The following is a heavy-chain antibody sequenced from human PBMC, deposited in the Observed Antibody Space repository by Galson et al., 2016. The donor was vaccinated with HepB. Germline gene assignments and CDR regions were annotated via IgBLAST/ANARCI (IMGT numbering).Heavy chain of an antibody. J-gene: IGHJ4*02. Sequence: QSGAEVTKPGESLKISCKASGYTFSNFFHWVRQAPGQGLEWMGMINPTIGDTNYAQKFQDRVTLTRDRSTRTVYMELSSLRSEDTALYYCARARTISGDLIILDSWGQGTLVIVSS. CDR1: GYTFSNF. V-gene: IGHV1-46*01. CDR3: ARARTISGDLIILDS. D-gene: IGHD3-3*01. CDR2: INPTIGDT.